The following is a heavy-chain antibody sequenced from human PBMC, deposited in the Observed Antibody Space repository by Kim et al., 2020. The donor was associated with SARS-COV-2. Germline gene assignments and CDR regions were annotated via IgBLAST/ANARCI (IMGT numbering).Heavy chain of an antibody. V-gene: IGHV1-18*01. CDR3: AREAVFHSRWVDY. D-gene: IGHD2-15*01. Sequence: YAQKLQGRVTMTTDTSTSTAYMELRSLRSDDTAVYYCAREAVFHSRWVDYWGQGTLVTVSS. J-gene: IGHJ4*02.